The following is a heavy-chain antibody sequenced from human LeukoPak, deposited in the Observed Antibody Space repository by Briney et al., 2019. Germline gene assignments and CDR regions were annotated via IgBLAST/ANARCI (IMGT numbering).Heavy chain of an antibody. CDR3: ARDIHDYGDYAI. CDR1: GGSVSSSSNY. Sequence: SETLSLTCTVSGGSVSSSSNYWGWIRQPPGKGLEWIGSIYYSGSTYYNPSLKSRVTISVDTSKNQFSLKLSSVTAADTAVYYCARDIHDYGDYAIWGQGTMVTVSS. J-gene: IGHJ3*02. V-gene: IGHV4-39*07. D-gene: IGHD4-17*01. CDR2: IYYSGST.